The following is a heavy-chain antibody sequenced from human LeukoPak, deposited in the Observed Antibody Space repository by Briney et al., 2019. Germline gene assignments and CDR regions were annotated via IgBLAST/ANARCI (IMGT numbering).Heavy chain of an antibody. J-gene: IGHJ4*02. Sequence: GGSLRLSCAASGFTFSSYAMSWVRQAPGKGLEWVSSFSGSGGSTYYADSVKGRFTMSRDNSKSTLYLRTNSLRAEDTALYYCAKGLSVVVVPAAFDYWGQGTLVTVSS. D-gene: IGHD2-2*01. V-gene: IGHV3-23*01. CDR2: FSGSGGST. CDR3: AKGLSVVVVPAAFDY. CDR1: GFTFSSYA.